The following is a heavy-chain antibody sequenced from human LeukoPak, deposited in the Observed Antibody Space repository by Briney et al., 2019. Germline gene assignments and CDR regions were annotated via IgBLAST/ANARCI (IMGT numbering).Heavy chain of an antibody. V-gene: IGHV1-69*04. CDR2: IIPILGIA. Sequence: ASVKVSCKASGGTFSSYAISWVRQAPGQGLEWMGRIIPILGIANYAQKFQGRVTITADKSTSTAYMELSSLRSEDTAVYYCATLGYCSGGSCYSLYYYYGMDVWGQGTTVTVSS. J-gene: IGHJ6*02. CDR3: ATLGYCSGGSCYSLYYYYGMDV. CDR1: GGTFSSYA. D-gene: IGHD2-15*01.